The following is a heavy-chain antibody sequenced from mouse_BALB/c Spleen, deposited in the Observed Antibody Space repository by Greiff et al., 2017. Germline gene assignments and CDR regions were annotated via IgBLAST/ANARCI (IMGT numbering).Heavy chain of an antibody. CDR2: IDPANGNT. D-gene: IGHD6-1*01. CDR1: GFNIKDTY. V-gene: IGHV14-3*02. CDR3: ARNRLLPDFDV. J-gene: IGHJ1*01. Sequence: EVQRVESGAELVKPGASVKLSCTASGFNIKDTYMHWVKQRPEQGLEWIGRIDPANGNTKYDPKFQGKATITADTSSNTAYLQLSSLTSEDTAVYYCARNRLLPDFDVWGAGTTVTVSS.